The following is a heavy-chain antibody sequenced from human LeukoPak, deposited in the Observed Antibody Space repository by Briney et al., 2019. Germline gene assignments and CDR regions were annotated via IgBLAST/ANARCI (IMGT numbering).Heavy chain of an antibody. CDR2: IRYDGSDK. CDR3: AKDLTTVTTQGDY. Sequence: PGRSLRLSCAASGFTFSSYGMHWVRQTPGKGLEWVAFIRYDGSDKYYADSVKGRFTISRDNSKNTLYLQMNSLRVDDTAVYYCAKDLTTVTTQGDYWGQGTLVTVSS. V-gene: IGHV3-30*02. J-gene: IGHJ4*02. D-gene: IGHD4-17*01. CDR1: GFTFSSYG.